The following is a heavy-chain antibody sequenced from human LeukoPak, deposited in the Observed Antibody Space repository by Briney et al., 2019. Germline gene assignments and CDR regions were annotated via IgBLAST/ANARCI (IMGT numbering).Heavy chain of an antibody. CDR2: IHYSGST. D-gene: IGHD3-22*01. Sequence: SETLSLTCTVSGGSITTTYSGWIRQPPGKGLELIGYIHYSGSTDYNPSLQSRVTMSIDTSKNQFSLNLSSVTAADTAVYYCAMYDYSGWHYFTYWGQGTLVTVSS. CDR1: GGSITTTY. V-gene: IGHV4-59*01. CDR3: AMYDYSGWHYFTY. J-gene: IGHJ4*02.